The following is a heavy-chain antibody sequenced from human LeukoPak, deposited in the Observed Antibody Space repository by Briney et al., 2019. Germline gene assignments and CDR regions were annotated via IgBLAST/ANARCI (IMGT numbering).Heavy chain of an antibody. Sequence: ASVKVSCKASGGTFSSYAISWVRQGPGQGLAWMGGIIPIFGTANYAQKFQGRVTITADKSTSTAYMELSSLRSEDTAVYYCAREDGYCSGGSCSNWFDPWGQGTLVTVSS. CDR3: AREDGYCSGGSCSNWFDP. J-gene: IGHJ5*02. CDR1: GGTFSSYA. CDR2: IIPIFGTA. V-gene: IGHV1-69*06. D-gene: IGHD2-15*01.